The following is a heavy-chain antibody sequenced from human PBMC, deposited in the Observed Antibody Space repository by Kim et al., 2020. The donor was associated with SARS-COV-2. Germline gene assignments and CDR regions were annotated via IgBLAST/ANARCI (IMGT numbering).Heavy chain of an antibody. CDR3: ANNWGLDF. V-gene: IGHV3-74*01. D-gene: IGHD7-27*01. Sequence: GGSLRLSCTASGFTFSNYWMHWVRQVPGKGPVWVSRINSDGSRTSYADSVTGRFTISRDNAKDTLYLQMNSLRAEDTAVYYCANNWGLDFWGQGTLVTVSS. CDR1: GFTFSNYW. J-gene: IGHJ4*02. CDR2: INSDGSRT.